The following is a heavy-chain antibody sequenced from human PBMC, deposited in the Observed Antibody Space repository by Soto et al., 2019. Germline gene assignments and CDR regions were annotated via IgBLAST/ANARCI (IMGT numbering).Heavy chain of an antibody. J-gene: IGHJ5*02. CDR2: IRISAVDT. V-gene: IGHV3-23*01. Sequence: EMQLLESGGGLVQPGGSLRLSCAASGFTFSNYPMTWVRQAPGKGLEWVAAIRISAVDTYYADSVQGRFSISRDNSKNTLYLQLNSLRADGTAINYWAKDPSNFGLGPWGHGTVVTVSS. CDR1: GFTFSNYP. CDR3: AKDPSNFGLGP. D-gene: IGHD3-16*01.